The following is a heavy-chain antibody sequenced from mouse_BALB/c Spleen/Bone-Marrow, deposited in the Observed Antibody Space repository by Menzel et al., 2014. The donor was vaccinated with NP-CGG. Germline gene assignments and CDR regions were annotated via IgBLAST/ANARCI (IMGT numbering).Heavy chain of an antibody. CDR3: ARYGNGLMDY. CDR2: IDTANGDT. Sequence: VQLQQSGAELVKPGASVKLSCTASGFNIKDTYMHWVKQRPEQGLEWIGRIDTANGDTKYDPKFQGKATITADTSSNTAYLQLSSLTSEDTAVYYCARYGNGLMDYWGQGTSVTVSS. D-gene: IGHD2-1*01. CDR1: GFNIKDTY. J-gene: IGHJ4*01. V-gene: IGHV14-3*02.